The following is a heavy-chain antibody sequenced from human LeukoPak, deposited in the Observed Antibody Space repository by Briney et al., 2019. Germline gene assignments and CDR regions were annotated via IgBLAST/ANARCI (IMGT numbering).Heavy chain of an antibody. CDR2: IYYSGST. CDR1: GGSISSYY. CDR3: AREVVGGGYYYYYMDV. D-gene: IGHD1-26*01. V-gene: IGHV4-59*01. Sequence: PSETLSFTCTVPGGSISSYYWSWIRQPPGKGLEWIGYIYYSGSTNYNPSLKSRVTISVDTSKNQFSLKLSSVTAADTAVYYCAREVVGGGYYYYYMDVWGKGTTVTVSS. J-gene: IGHJ6*03.